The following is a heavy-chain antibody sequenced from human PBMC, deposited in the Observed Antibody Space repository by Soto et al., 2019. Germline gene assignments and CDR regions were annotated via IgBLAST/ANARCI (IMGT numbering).Heavy chain of an antibody. CDR1: RYTFTSYD. D-gene: IGHD5-18*01. CDR2: MNPNSGNT. V-gene: IGHV1-8*01. Sequence: SVKVSCKASRYTFTSYDISWVRQSTRQGLEWMGWMNPNSGNTGYAQKFQGRVTMTRNTSISTAYMELSSLRSEDTAVYYCARVGSTAGTAMVIYYFDYWGQGTLVTVPS. J-gene: IGHJ4*02. CDR3: ARVGSTAGTAMVIYYFDY.